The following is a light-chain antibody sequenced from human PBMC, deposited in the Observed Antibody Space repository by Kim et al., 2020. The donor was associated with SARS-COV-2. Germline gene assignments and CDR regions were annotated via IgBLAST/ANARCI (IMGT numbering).Light chain of an antibody. V-gene: IGLV3-1*01. CDR2: QDS. CDR1: KLGDKY. CDR3: QAWDSSTAV. Sequence: VAQGQTASITGSGHKLGDKYAGWSPQKPGQSPVLVIYQDSKRPSGIPERFSGSNSGNTATLTISGTQAMDEADYYCQAWDSSTAVFGGGTQLTVL. J-gene: IGLJ2*01.